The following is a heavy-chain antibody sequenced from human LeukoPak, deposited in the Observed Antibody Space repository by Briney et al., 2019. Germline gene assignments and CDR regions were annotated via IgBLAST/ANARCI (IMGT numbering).Heavy chain of an antibody. J-gene: IGHJ1*01. D-gene: IGHD3-9*01. V-gene: IGHV2-5*02. Sequence: SGPTLVNPPQTLTLTFAFSGLSLSTRGLGVGGILQPPGKALEGLAHIYLDEDKRYNSSLNSRLPIPKDTSSHQVVLTLTNVDPVDTATYYCAHRHSDTSFQHWGQGTLVTVSS. CDR2: IYLDEDK. CDR1: GLSLSTRGLG. CDR3: AHRHSDTSFQH.